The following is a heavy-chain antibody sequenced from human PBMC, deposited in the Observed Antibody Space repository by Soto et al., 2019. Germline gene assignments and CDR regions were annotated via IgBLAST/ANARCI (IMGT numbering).Heavy chain of an antibody. V-gene: IGHV4-59*12. J-gene: IGHJ5*02. CDR3: ARANPTGGGYDR. D-gene: IGHD5-12*01. CDR1: GGSISSYY. Sequence: SETLSLTCPVSGGSISSYYWSWIRQPPGKGLEWIGYIYYSGSTNYNPSLKSRVTISVDTSKNQFSLQLNSVTPEDTAVYYCARANPTGGGYDRWGQGTLVTVSS. CDR2: IYYSGST.